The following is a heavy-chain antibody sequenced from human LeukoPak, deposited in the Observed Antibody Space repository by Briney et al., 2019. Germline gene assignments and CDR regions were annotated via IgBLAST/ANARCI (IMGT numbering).Heavy chain of an antibody. V-gene: IGHV4-4*02. D-gene: IGHD3-10*01. CDR3: ARDLPYGSGRRTRS. J-gene: IGHJ5*02. CDR1: GGSISSSNW. Sequence: KASETLSLTCAVSGGSISSSNWWSWVRQPPGKGLEWIGEIFHTGGTSYNPSLKSRVIVSLDGSKQQFSLNLASVTAADTAVYYCARDLPYGSGRRTRSWGQGTLVTVSS. CDR2: IFHTGGT.